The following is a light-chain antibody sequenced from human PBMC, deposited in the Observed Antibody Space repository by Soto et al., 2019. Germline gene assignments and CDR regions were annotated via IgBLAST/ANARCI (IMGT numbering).Light chain of an antibody. CDR3: QQRSNWPPEYT. J-gene: IGKJ2*01. Sequence: EVLLTQSPATLSLSPGESATLSCRASQSVTTYLAWYQQKPGQAPRLLIYDVSNRATGIPARFSGSGSGTDFTRTLSSLEPEDFAVYYCQQRSNWPPEYTFGQGTKLEI. CDR2: DVS. CDR1: QSVTTY. V-gene: IGKV3-11*01.